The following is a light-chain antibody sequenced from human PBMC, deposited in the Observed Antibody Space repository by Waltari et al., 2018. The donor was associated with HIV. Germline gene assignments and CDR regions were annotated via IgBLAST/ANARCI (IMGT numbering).Light chain of an antibody. Sequence: DIQMTQSPSTLSASVGDRVTITCRASQSINRWLAWYQQRPGKGPNLLISTASRLKSGVPLRFSGSGSGTEFTLTISSLQPDDFATYYCQQYYTYPGTFGQGTKVEIK. CDR3: QQYYTYPGT. CDR2: TAS. V-gene: IGKV1-5*03. J-gene: IGKJ1*01. CDR1: QSINRW.